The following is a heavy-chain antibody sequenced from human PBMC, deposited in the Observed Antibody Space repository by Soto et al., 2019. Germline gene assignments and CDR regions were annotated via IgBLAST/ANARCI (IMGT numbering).Heavy chain of an antibody. CDR2: IYYSGTI. CDR3: ARTQMATLYFDY. Sequence: LSLTCTVSGGSISSYYWSWIRQPPGKGLEWIGYIYYSGTIKYNPSLKSRVTISVDTSKNQFSLKLGSVTAADTAVYYCARTQMATLYFDYWGQGTLVTVSS. J-gene: IGHJ4*02. D-gene: IGHD5-12*01. CDR1: GGSISSYY. V-gene: IGHV4-59*01.